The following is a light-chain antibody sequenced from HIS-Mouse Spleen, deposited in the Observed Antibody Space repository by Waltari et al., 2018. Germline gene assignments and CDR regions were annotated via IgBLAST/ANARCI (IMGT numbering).Light chain of an antibody. CDR2: EGS. V-gene: IGLV2-23*01. CDR3: CSYAGSSTWV. CDR1: SSAVGRYNL. J-gene: IGLJ3*02. Sequence: QSALTQPASVSGSPGQSITISCTGTSSAVGRYNLVSWYQQHTGNAPKLMIYEGSKRPSGVSNRFSGSKSGNTASLTISGLQAEDEADYYCCSYAGSSTWVFGGGTKLTVL.